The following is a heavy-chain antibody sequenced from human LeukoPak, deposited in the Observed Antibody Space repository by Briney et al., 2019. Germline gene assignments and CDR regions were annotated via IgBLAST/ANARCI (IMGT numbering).Heavy chain of an antibody. Sequence: SETLSLTCTVSGGSISSYYWSWIRQPPGKGLEWIGYIYYSGSTSYNPSLMSRVTISVDTSKNQFSLKLSSVTAADTAVYYCARLIVTDAFDIWGQGTLVTVSS. V-gene: IGHV4-59*01. D-gene: IGHD2-21*01. CDR2: IYYSGST. CDR1: GGSISSYY. CDR3: ARLIVTDAFDI. J-gene: IGHJ3*02.